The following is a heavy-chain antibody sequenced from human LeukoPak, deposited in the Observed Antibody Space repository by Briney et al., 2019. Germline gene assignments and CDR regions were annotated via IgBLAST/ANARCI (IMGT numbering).Heavy chain of an antibody. CDR3: ARYGGITIFGVVNSYGMDV. D-gene: IGHD3-3*01. CDR2: IYYSGST. CDR1: GGSISSYY. Sequence: SETLSLTCTVSGGSISSYYWSWIRQPPGKGLEWIGYIYYSGSTNYNPSLKSRVTISVDTSKNQFSLKLSSVTAADTAVYYCARYGGITIFGVVNSYGMDVWGQGTTVTVSS. J-gene: IGHJ6*02. V-gene: IGHV4-59*12.